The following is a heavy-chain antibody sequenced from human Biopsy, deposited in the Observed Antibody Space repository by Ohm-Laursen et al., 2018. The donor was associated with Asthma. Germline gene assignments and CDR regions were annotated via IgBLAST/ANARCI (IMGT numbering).Heavy chain of an antibody. CDR3: ARDPHNSYLASLRTKFNYYYYGMDV. D-gene: IGHD1-7*01. CDR2: ISAYNGNT. V-gene: IGHV1-18*04. J-gene: IGHJ6*02. Sequence: ASVKVSCKASGYTFTSYGISWVRQAPGQGLERMGWISAYNGNTNYAQKLQGRVTMTTDTSTSTAYMELSSLRSEDTAVYYCARDPHNSYLASLRTKFNYYYYGMDVWGQGTTVTVSS. CDR1: GYTFTSYG.